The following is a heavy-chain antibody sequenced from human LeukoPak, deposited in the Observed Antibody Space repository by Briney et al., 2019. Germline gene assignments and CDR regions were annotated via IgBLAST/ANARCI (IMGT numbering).Heavy chain of an antibody. J-gene: IGHJ3*01. D-gene: IGHD6-19*01. V-gene: IGHV3-7*01. Sequence: GGSLTLSCEVSGFTSSTAWLTWVRQAPGKGLEWVADMRQDGSDKYYVDSVKGRFVISGNIAKNSVSLHMNRLSVEDTAVYYCVAYKFLRGWSAFDFWGRGTMVTVSS. CDR2: MRQDGSDK. CDR3: VAYKFLRGWSAFDF. CDR1: GFTSSTAW.